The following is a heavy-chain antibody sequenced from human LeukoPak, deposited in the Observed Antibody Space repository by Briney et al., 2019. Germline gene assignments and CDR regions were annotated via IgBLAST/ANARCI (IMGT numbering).Heavy chain of an antibody. Sequence: SQTLSLTCAISGDSVSSNSAAWNWIRQSPSRGLEWLGRTYYRSKWYNDHAVSVKSRITINPDTSKNQFSLQLNSVTPEDTAVYYCARGVVVPAAMGEYNYHYYYGMDVWGQGTTVTVSS. CDR3: ARGVVVPAAMGEYNYHYYYGMDV. CDR2: TYYRSKWYN. D-gene: IGHD2-2*01. J-gene: IGHJ6*02. V-gene: IGHV6-1*01. CDR1: GDSVSSNSAA.